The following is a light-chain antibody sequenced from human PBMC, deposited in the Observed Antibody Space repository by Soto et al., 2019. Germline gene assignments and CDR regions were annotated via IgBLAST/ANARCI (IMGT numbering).Light chain of an antibody. CDR1: QSISSY. CDR3: QQSYGHPFP. J-gene: IGKJ3*01. Sequence: DIQMTPSPSSLSASVGDRVTITCRASQSISSYLNWYQQKPGKAPKLLIYAPSSLQGWVLSRFSGSGAGTDVTLGIRSLHPEDFATYYRQQSYGHPFPFGPRTKVDIK. CDR2: APS. V-gene: IGKV1-39*01.